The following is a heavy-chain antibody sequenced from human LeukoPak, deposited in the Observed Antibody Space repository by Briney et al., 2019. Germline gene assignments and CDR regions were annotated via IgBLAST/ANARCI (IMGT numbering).Heavy chain of an antibody. CDR3: ASGAVGYNSVFLDY. V-gene: IGHV3-30-3*01. CDR2: ISYDGSNK. Sequence: GGSLRLSCAASGFTFSSYAMHWVRQAPGKGLEWVAVISYDGSNKYYADSVKGQFTISRDNSKNTLYLQMNSLRAEDTAVYYCASGAVGYNSVFLDYWGQGTPVTVSS. CDR1: GFTFSSYA. J-gene: IGHJ4*02. D-gene: IGHD5-24*01.